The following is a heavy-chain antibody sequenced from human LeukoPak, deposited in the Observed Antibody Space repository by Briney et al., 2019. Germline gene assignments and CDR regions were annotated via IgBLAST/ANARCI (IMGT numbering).Heavy chain of an antibody. V-gene: IGHV3-23*01. CDR1: GFTFSSYA. CDR3: ARVQRGGGTSRWFDP. D-gene: IGHD1-1*01. Sequence: QPGGSLRLSSAASGFTFSSYAMSWVRQAPGKGLEWVSAISGSGGSTYYAESVKGRFTISRDNSKNTLYLQVNSLRVEDTAVYYCARVQRGGGTSRWFDPWGQGTLVIVSS. CDR2: ISGSGGST. J-gene: IGHJ5*02.